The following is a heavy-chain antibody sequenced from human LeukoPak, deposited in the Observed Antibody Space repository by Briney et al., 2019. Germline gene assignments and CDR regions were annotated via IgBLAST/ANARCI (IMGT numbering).Heavy chain of an antibody. CDR2: IYHSGST. D-gene: IGHD4-17*01. V-gene: IGHV4-38-2*02. Sequence: PSETLSLTCTVSGYSISSGYYWGWIRQPPGKGLEWIGSIYHSGSTYYNPSLKSRVTISVDTSKNQFSLKLSSVTAADTAVYYCARKYGDYSFDYWGQGTPVTVSS. CDR3: ARKYGDYSFDY. CDR1: GYSISSGYY. J-gene: IGHJ4*02.